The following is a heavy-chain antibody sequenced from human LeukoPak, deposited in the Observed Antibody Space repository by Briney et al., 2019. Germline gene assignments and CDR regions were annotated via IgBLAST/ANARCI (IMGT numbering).Heavy chain of an antibody. Sequence: SETLSLTCAVYGGSFSGYYWSWIRQPPGKGLEWIGEINHSGSTNYNPSLKSRVTISVDTSKNQFSLKLSSVTAADAAVYYCARVPMDVWGQGTTVTVSS. J-gene: IGHJ6*02. CDR2: INHSGST. CDR1: GGSFSGYY. V-gene: IGHV4-34*09. CDR3: ARVPMDV.